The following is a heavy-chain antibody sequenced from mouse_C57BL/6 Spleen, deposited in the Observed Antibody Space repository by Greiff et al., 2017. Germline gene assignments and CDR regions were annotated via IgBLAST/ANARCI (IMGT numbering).Heavy chain of an antibody. Sequence: QVQLKQPGAELVKPGASVKLSCKASGYTFTSYWMHWVKQRPGQGLEWIGMIHPNSGSTNYNEKFKSKATLTVDKSSSTAYMQLSILTSEDSAVYYVARSGANYGNSFDYWGQGTTLTVSS. V-gene: IGHV1-64*01. CDR3: ARSGANYGNSFDY. CDR1: GYTFTSYW. D-gene: IGHD2-1*01. J-gene: IGHJ2*01. CDR2: IHPNSGST.